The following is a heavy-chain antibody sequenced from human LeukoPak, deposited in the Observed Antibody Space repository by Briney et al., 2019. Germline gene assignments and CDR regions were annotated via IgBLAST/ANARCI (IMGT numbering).Heavy chain of an antibody. J-gene: IGHJ3*02. D-gene: IGHD4-23*01. CDR2: ISSSSSYI. CDR1: GFTFSSYS. CDR3: AREIYGGNSRAFDI. Sequence: GGSLRLSCAASGFTFSSYSMNWVRQAPGKGLEWVSSISSSSSYIYYADSVKGRFTISRDNAKNSLYLQMNSLRAEDTAVYYCAREIYGGNSRAFDIWGQGTMVTVSS. V-gene: IGHV3-21*01.